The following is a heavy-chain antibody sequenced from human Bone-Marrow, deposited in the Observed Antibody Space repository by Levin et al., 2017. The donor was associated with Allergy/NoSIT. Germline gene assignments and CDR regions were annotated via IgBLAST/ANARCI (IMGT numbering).Heavy chain of an antibody. D-gene: IGHD3-3*01. V-gene: IGHV1-18*01. Sequence: ASVKVSCKASGYIFTNYGITWVRQAPGQGLEWMGWINTYNGNTNYAQNFQDRVTMTTDTSATTVYMELRSLRSDDTAVYYCVRDALRFLDWLMTGAMDVWGQGTTVTVSS. CDR2: INTYNGNT. J-gene: IGHJ6*02. CDR1: GYIFTNYG. CDR3: VRDALRFLDWLMTGAMDV.